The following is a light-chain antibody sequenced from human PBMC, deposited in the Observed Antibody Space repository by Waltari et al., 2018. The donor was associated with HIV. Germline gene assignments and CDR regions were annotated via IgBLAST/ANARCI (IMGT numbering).Light chain of an antibody. CDR2: KND. Sequence: QSVLTQPPSASGTPGQTVTISCSGSTPNTGSNYVYWFQQFPGTAPRPLIYKNDQRPSGFPDRFSGSKSGTSASLAISWLRSEDEADYYCAAWDNSLGAWLFGGGAKLTVL. CDR3: AAWDNSLGAWL. CDR1: TPNTGSNY. V-gene: IGLV1-47*01. J-gene: IGLJ3*02.